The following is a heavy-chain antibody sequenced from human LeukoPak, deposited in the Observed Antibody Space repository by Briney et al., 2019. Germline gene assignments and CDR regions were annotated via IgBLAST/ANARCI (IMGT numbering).Heavy chain of an antibody. D-gene: IGHD3-16*01. V-gene: IGHV3-30*04. CDR1: GFTLSSYA. J-gene: IGHJ6*03. CDR3: ARVGGPGGGYYYYMDV. CDR2: ISYDGSNK. Sequence: PGGSLRLSCAASGFTLSSYAMHWVRQAPGKGLEWVAVISYDGSNKYYADSVKGRFTISRDNSKNTLYLQMNSLRAEDTAVYYCARVGGPGGGYYYYMDVWGKGTTVTVSS.